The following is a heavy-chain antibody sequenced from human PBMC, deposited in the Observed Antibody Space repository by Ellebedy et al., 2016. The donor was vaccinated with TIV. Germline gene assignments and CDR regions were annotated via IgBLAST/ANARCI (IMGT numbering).Heavy chain of an antibody. J-gene: IGHJ3*01. CDR3: ARRVGGKAFDL. V-gene: IGHV3-53*01. Sequence: GGSLRLSCAASDFTFSNYVMAWVRQAPGKGLEWVSVIYSANTTYYADSVKGRFTISRDNSKNILYLEMNSLRAEDTAVYYCARRVGGKAFDLWGQGTMVTVSP. CDR2: IYSANTT. D-gene: IGHD1-26*01. CDR1: DFTFSNYV.